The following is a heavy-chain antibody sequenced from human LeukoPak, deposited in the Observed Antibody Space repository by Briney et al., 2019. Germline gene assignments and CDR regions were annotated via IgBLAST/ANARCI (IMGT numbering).Heavy chain of an antibody. CDR2: IIPIFGTA. Sequence: SVKVSCKASGGTFSSYAISWVRQAPGQGLEWMGRIIPIFGTANYAQKFQGRVTITTDESTSTAYMELSSLRSEDTAVYYCAGGSPSIAARLLFDYWGQGTLVTVSS. CDR3: AGGSPSIAARLLFDY. CDR1: GGTFSSYA. V-gene: IGHV1-69*05. D-gene: IGHD6-6*01. J-gene: IGHJ4*02.